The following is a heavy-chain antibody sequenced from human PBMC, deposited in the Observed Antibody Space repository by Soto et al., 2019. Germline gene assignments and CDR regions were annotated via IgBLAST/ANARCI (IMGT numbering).Heavy chain of an antibody. J-gene: IGHJ5*02. CDR2: IYAAGTT. CDR1: GASISGFY. Sequence: SETLSLTCTVSGASISGFYWSWIRKSAGKGLEWIGRIYAAGTTDYSPSLKSRVMMSVDTSKKQFSLKLRSVTAADTAVYYCVRDGTKTLRDWFDPWGQGISVTVSS. CDR3: VRDGTKTLRDWFDP. V-gene: IGHV4-4*07. D-gene: IGHD1-1*01.